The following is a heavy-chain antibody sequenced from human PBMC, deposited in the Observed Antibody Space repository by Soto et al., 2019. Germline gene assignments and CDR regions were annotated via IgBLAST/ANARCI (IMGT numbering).Heavy chain of an antibody. V-gene: IGHV1-69*13. CDR1: GGTFSSNA. CDR3: ARAPQNYYDSSGYPRPFDY. J-gene: IGHJ4*02. D-gene: IGHD3-22*01. CDR2: IIPIFGTA. Sequence: SVKVSCKASGGTFSSNAISWVRQAAGQGPESMGGIIPIFGTANYAQKFQGRVTITADESTSTAYMELSSLRSEDTAVYYCARAPQNYYDSSGYPRPFDYWGQGTLVTVSS.